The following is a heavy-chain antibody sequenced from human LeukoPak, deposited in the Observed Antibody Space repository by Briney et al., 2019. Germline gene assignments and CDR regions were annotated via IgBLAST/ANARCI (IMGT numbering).Heavy chain of an antibody. CDR2: IIPIFGTA. CDR3: ARGPRGGTSGAYSYYYYYMDV. J-gene: IGHJ6*03. Sequence: SVKVSCKASGGTFSSYAISWVRQAPGQGLEWMGGIIPIFGTANYAQKFQGRVTITADESTSTAYMELSSLRSEDTAVYYCARGPRGGTSGAYSYYYYYMDVWGKGTTVTVSS. CDR1: GGTFSSYA. V-gene: IGHV1-69*13. D-gene: IGHD1-7*01.